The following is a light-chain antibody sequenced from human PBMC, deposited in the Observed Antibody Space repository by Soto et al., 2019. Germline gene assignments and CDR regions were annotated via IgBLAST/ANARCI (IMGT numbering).Light chain of an antibody. CDR1: SSDVGGYNY. J-gene: IGLJ1*01. CDR3: SSYTSSSTLYV. Sequence: QSALTQPASVSGSPGQSITISCTGTSSDVGGYNYVSWYQQHPGKSPKLMIYDVSNRPSGVSNGFSGSKSGNTASLTISGLQAEDEADYYCSSYTSSSTLYVFGTGTKLTV. V-gene: IGLV2-14*01. CDR2: DVS.